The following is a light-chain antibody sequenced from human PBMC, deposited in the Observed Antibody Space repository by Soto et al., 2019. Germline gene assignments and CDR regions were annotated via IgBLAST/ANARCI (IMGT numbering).Light chain of an antibody. V-gene: IGLV2-14*01. CDR3: SSYATSSVV. CDR1: SDDVGGYNY. CDR2: DVS. Sequence: QSALTQPASVSESHGQSITSSCTGTSDDVGGYNYVSWYQQNTGKAPKVIIYDVSNRPSGVSKRFSGSKSGNTAFLTISGLQTEDEADYYCSSYATSSVVFGAGTQLTVL. J-gene: IGLJ2*01.